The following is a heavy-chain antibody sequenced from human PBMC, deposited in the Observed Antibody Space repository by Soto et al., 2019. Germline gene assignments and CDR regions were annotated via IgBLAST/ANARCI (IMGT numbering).Heavy chain of an antibody. CDR1: GDSVSSNSAA. D-gene: IGHD2-15*01. CDR3: ARAPWGLVVAATPYYYGMDV. J-gene: IGHJ6*02. Sequence: PSQTLSLTCAISGDSVSSNSAAWNWIRQSPSRCLEWLGRTYYRSKWYNDYAVSVKSRITINPDTSKNQFSLQLNSVTPEDTAVYYCARAPWGLVVAATPYYYGMDVWGQGTTVTVSS. V-gene: IGHV6-1*01. CDR2: TYYRSKWYN.